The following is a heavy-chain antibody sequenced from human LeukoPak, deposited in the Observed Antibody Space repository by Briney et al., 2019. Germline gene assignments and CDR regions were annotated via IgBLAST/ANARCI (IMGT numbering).Heavy chain of an antibody. CDR3: ARQDYSNYVAYFDY. CDR2: IYYSGST. J-gene: IGHJ4*02. Sequence: SETLSLTCSVSGGSISSSIYYWGWIRQPPGKGLEWTGSIYYSGSTYYNPSLKSRVTISVDTSRSQFSLNLSSVTAADTAVYYCARQDYSNYVAYFDYWGQGTLVTVSS. V-gene: IGHV4-39*01. D-gene: IGHD4-11*01. CDR1: GGSISSSIYY.